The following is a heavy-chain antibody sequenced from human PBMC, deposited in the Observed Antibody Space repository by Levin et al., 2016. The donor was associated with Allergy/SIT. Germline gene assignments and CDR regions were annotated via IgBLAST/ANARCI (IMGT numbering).Heavy chain of an antibody. V-gene: IGHV3-7*04. CDR3: ARDPRPTDY. J-gene: IGHJ4*02. CDR2: IKQDGSEK. Sequence: VRQMPGKGLEWVANIKQDGSEKYYVDSVKGRFTISRDNAKNSLYLQMNSLRAEDTAVYYCARDPRPTDYWGQGTLVTVSS.